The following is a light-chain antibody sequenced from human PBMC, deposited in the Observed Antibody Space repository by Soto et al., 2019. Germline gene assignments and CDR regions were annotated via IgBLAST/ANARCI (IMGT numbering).Light chain of an antibody. Sequence: QSALTQPASVSGSPGQSITISCTGTSSDVGGYNYVSWYQQHPGKAPKLMIYDVSNRPSGVSNRFSGSKSGNTASLTISGLPAEAEADYSCSSYTSSSTPHVVFGGGTKVTVL. CDR2: DVS. J-gene: IGLJ2*01. V-gene: IGLV2-14*01. CDR3: SSYTSSSTPHVV. CDR1: SSDVGGYNY.